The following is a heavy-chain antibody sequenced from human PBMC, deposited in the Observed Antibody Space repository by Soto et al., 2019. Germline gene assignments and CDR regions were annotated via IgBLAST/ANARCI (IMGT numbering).Heavy chain of an antibody. CDR1: GFILSIYG. Sequence: QVQLVQSGGGVVQPGRSLRLSCVASGFILSIYGMQWVRQVPGKGLEWVAHISYDGSNEDYADSVKGRFTVSRDNAKNTLDLQMNGLKTEDTALYYCTKEYIVGTTWGYFESWGQGALVIVSS. CDR3: TKEYIVGTTWGYFES. V-gene: IGHV3-30*18. CDR2: ISYDGSNE. D-gene: IGHD1-1*01. J-gene: IGHJ4*02.